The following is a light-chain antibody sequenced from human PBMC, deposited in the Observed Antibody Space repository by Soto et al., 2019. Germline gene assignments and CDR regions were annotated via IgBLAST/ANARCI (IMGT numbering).Light chain of an antibody. Sequence: QSALTQPPSASGSPGQSVTLSCTGTSSDIGGNDYVSWYQQHPGKAPKLLIYGTNNRPSGVPDRFSGSKSGMSASLAITGLQAADEANYYCQSYDNSLSGSRVFGGGTKLTVL. V-gene: IGLV2-8*01. CDR1: SSDIGGNDY. J-gene: IGLJ3*02. CDR3: QSYDNSLSGSRV. CDR2: GTN.